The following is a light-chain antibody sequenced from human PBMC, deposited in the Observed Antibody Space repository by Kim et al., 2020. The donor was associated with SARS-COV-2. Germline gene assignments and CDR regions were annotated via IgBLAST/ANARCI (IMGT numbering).Light chain of an antibody. Sequence: TLTLTFPGHSYSFGSQCAAWLQPPQGQSPKLLSYRNTDRPSGISARLSASRSGNTASLTITGLQPEDEADYYCSAWDDSLSAWVFGGGTQLTVL. CDR3: SAWDDSLSAWV. CDR1: SYSFGSQC. CDR2: RNT. J-gene: IGLJ3*02. V-gene: IGLV10-54*01.